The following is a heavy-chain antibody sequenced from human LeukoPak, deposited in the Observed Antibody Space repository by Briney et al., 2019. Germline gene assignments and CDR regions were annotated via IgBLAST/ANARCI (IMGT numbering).Heavy chain of an antibody. CDR3: AREGYGGTSDAFDI. Sequence: PGGSLRLSCAASGFTFSHYYMTWIRQAPGKGLEWVSYITSTATTYYADSVKGRFTISRDDAKKSLYLQMNSLGVEDTAVYYCAREGYGGTSDAFDIWGQGTMVTVSS. J-gene: IGHJ3*02. V-gene: IGHV3-69-1*02. CDR1: GFTFSHYY. CDR2: ITSTATT. D-gene: IGHD4-23*01.